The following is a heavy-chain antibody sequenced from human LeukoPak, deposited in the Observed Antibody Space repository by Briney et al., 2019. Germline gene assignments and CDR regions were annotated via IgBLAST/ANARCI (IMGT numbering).Heavy chain of an antibody. V-gene: IGHV3-21*01. CDR1: GFTFSSYE. D-gene: IGHD2-2*01. CDR3: ARKSQLYCSSISCSNMDV. Sequence: GSLRLSCAASGFTFSSYEMNWVRQAPGKGLEWVSSISSSSSYIYYADSVKGRFTISRDNAKKSLYLQTNSLRAEDTAVYYCARKSQLYCSSISCSNMDVWGKGTTVTVSS. CDR2: ISSSSSYI. J-gene: IGHJ6*03.